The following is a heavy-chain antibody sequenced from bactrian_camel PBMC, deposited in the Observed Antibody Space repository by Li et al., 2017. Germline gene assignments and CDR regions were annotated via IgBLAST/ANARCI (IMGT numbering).Heavy chain of an antibody. CDR2: IGDGVDMT. Sequence: HVQLVESGGGLVQAGGSLNLSCAATGKTNILNCMGWFRQAPGKEREGVATIGDGVDMTSYVDSVKGRFSISQDNAKNTLNLQMSNLKPEDSAMYYCAADWCPDLTGTRGSDYDILPDFVGQGTQVTVS. CDR1: GKTNILNC. J-gene: IGHJ4*01. V-gene: IGHV3S1*01. D-gene: IGHD4*01.